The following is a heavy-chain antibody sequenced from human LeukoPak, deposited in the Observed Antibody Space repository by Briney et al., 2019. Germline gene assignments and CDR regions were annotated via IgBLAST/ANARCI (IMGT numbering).Heavy chain of an antibody. CDR2: MNPNSGNT. Sequence: ASVKVSCKASGYTFTSYDINWVRQATGQGLEWIGWMNPNSGNTGYAQKFQGRVTMTRNTSISTAYMELSSLRSEDTAVYYCARAIRTGYYTYYYYYYMDVWGKGTTVTVSS. D-gene: IGHD3/OR15-3a*01. V-gene: IGHV1-8*01. CDR1: GYTFTSYD. CDR3: ARAIRTGYYTYYYYYYMDV. J-gene: IGHJ6*03.